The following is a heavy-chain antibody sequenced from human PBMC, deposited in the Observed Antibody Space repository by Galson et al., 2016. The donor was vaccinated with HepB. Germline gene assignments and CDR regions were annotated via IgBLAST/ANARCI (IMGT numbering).Heavy chain of an antibody. CDR2: ISYSGST. J-gene: IGHJ4*02. V-gene: IGHV4-59*01. CDR1: GDSNSRYY. CDR3: AGQTTALMSIDW. Sequence: SETLSLTCTISGDSNSRYYWSWVRQSPEKGLEWIGDISYSGSTKYNPSLKSRVTISGDMSKSQFSLKLKSVTAADTATYYCAGQTTALMSIDWWGRGTLVTVSA. D-gene: IGHD2-21*02.